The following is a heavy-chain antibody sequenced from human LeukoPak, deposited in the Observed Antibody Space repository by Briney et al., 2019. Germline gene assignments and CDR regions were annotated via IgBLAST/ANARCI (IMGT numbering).Heavy chain of an antibody. CDR3: AKYGASFYYYYLDV. Sequence: PGGSLRLSCAASGLTLSSYAMRWVRQAPGKGLEWVSAISGSGGSTYYADSVKGRFTISRDNSKNTLYLQMNRLRGADTAVYSGAKYGASFYYYYLDVWGKGTTVTVSS. D-gene: IGHD3-10*01. V-gene: IGHV3-23*01. CDR1: GLTLSSYA. CDR2: ISGSGGST. J-gene: IGHJ6*03.